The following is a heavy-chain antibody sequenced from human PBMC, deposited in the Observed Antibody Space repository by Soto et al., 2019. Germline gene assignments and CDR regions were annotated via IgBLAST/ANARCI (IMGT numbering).Heavy chain of an antibody. CDR3: ASTSVVTYLFEY. V-gene: IGHV4-39*07. J-gene: IGHJ4*02. CDR1: GGSIGSSSYY. D-gene: IGHD2-21*02. Sequence: PSETLSLTCTVSGGSIGSSSYYWGWIRQPPGKGLEWIGSIYYSRSTYHNPSLKSRVTMSVDTSQSQFSLRLSSVIAADTAVYYCASTSVVTYLFEYWGRGTLVTVSS. CDR2: IYYSRST.